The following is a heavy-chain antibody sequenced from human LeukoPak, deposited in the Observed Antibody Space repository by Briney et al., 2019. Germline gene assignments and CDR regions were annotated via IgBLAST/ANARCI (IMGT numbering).Heavy chain of an antibody. CDR3: ARTIAARPPFDY. Sequence: GGSLRLSCAASGFTFSSYSMNWVRQAPGKGLEWVSSISSSSSYIYYADSVKGRFTISRDNAKNSLYLQMNSLRAEDTAVYYCARTIAARPPFDYWGQGTLVTVSS. V-gene: IGHV3-21*01. CDR2: ISSSSSYI. D-gene: IGHD6-6*01. CDR1: GFTFSSYS. J-gene: IGHJ4*02.